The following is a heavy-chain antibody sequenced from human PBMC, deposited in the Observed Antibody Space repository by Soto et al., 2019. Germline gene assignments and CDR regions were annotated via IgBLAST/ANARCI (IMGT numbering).Heavy chain of an antibody. J-gene: IGHJ3*02. Sequence: ASVKVSCKASGYTFTSYGLSCARQAPGQGLEWTGWISAYNGNTNYAQELQGRVTMTTDTSTSTAYMELRSLRSDDTAVYYCARDQIVVITSSDAFDIWGQGTMVAVSS. CDR2: ISAYNGNT. CDR3: ARDQIVVITSSDAFDI. CDR1: GYTFTSYG. V-gene: IGHV1-18*01. D-gene: IGHD3-22*01.